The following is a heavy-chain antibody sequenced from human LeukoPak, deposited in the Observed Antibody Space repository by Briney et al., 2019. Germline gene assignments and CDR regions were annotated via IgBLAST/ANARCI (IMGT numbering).Heavy chain of an antibody. CDR1: GFTVDSNY. D-gene: IGHD3-22*01. J-gene: IGHJ4*02. CDR3: ARGDDSGYYDHFDY. V-gene: IGHV3-53*01. Sequence: PGGSLRLSCAASGFTVDSNYLNWVRQAPGKGLEWVSTIYTGGNTYYAASVKGRFTISRDFSKNTVFLHMNSLRAEDTAMYYCARGDDSGYYDHFDYWGQGALVTVSS. CDR2: IYTGGNT.